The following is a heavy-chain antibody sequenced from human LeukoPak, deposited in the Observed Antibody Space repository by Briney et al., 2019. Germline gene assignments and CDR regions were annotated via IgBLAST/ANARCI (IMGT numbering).Heavy chain of an antibody. V-gene: IGHV4-31*02. J-gene: IGHJ4*02. Sequence: PSQTLSLTCTVSGGSISSGDYYWSWIRQHPGKGLEWIGYIYYSGDTYYNPSLKSRVTISVDTSKNRFSLKLSSVTAADTAVYYCARAPRDTNSWYYFDYWGQGTLVSVSS. CDR1: GGSISSGDYY. D-gene: IGHD5-18*01. CDR2: IYYSGDT. CDR3: ARAPRDTNSWYYFDY.